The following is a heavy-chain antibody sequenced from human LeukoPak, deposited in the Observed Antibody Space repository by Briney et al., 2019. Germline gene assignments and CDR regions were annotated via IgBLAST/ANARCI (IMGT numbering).Heavy chain of an antibody. CDR2: INPNSGGT. Sequence: GASVEVSCKASGYTFTSYGISWVRQAPGQGLEWMGWINPNSGGTNYAQKFQGRVTMTRDTSISTAYMELSRLRSDDTAVYYCARVGFEYGDNRWFDPWGQGTLVTVSS. J-gene: IGHJ5*02. CDR3: ARVGFEYGDNRWFDP. D-gene: IGHD4-17*01. V-gene: IGHV1-2*02. CDR1: GYTFTSYG.